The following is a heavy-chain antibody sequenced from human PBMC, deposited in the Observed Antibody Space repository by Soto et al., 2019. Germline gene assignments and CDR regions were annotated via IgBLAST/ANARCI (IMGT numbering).Heavy chain of an antibody. D-gene: IGHD4-17*01. J-gene: IGHJ3*02. CDR2: ISNSGGST. V-gene: IGHV3-23*01. CDR3: AHPRGYGVFDAVDI. Sequence: GSLILSCEASGFIFSAYAMNWVRQAPGKGLEWVSAISNSGGSTFYAESVRGRFTISRDNSINTLYLQMSSLRTEDTAVYYCAHPRGYGVFDAVDIWGQGTMVTVSS. CDR1: GFIFSAYA.